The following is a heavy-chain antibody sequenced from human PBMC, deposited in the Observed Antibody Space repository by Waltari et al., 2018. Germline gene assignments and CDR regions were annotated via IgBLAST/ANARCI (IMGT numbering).Heavy chain of an antibody. CDR1: GGSISSSSYY. D-gene: IGHD6-19*01. V-gene: IGHV4-39*07. Sequence: QLQLQESGPGLVKPSETLSLTCTVSGGSISSSSYYWGWIRQPPGKGLEWIGSIYYSGSTYYNPSLRSRVTISVDTSKNQFSLKLSSVTAADTAVYYCARDQSGASGWYKRDYWGQGTLVTVSS. J-gene: IGHJ4*02. CDR3: ARDQSGASGWYKRDY. CDR2: IYYSGST.